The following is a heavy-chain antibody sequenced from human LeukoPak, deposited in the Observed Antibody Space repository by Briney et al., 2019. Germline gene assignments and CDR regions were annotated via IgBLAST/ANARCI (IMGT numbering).Heavy chain of an antibody. CDR3: AKGRWETLIDY. CDR2: IRSSADST. V-gene: IGHV3-23*01. Sequence: GRSLRLSCAASGFTFDVYAMHWVRQAPGKGLEWVSGIRSSADSTYYAGNSAFYADSVTGRFTISRDVSKNTLYLQMNSLRAEDTAVYFCAKGRWETLIDYWGQGTLVTVSS. CDR1: GFTFDVYA. J-gene: IGHJ4*02. D-gene: IGHD1-26*01.